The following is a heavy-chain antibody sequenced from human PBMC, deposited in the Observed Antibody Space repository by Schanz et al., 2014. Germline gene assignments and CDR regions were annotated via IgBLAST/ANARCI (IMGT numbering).Heavy chain of an antibody. J-gene: IGHJ4*02. Sequence: VQLVESGGGFVQPGGSLGLSCAASGFAFSVYGMHWVRQAPGKGPEWVAVIWSDGSTKYYADSVKGRFTISRDNSKNTLYLQMNSLRADDTAVYFCARAHGNNWYGKGLDYWGQGTLVTVSS. CDR3: ARAHGNNWYGKGLDY. D-gene: IGHD1-1*01. CDR2: IWSDGSTK. V-gene: IGHV3-33*01. CDR1: GFAFSVYG.